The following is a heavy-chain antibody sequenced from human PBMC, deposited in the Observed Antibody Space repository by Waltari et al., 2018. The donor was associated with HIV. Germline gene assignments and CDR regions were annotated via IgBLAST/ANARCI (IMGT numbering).Heavy chain of an antibody. CDR3: ARMATVVDWYFDL. CDR1: GGTFTNSA. J-gene: IGHJ2*01. V-gene: IGHV1-69*01. Sequence: QVQLVQSGAEVKKPGSSVKVSCKASGGTFTNSAITWVRQAPGQGLEWMGGIIPVFGTTNYAQKFQGRLTIIADESTSTGYMELSSLRSEDTAVYYCARMATVVDWYFDLWGRGTLVTVSS. CDR2: IIPVFGTT. D-gene: IGHD2-15*01.